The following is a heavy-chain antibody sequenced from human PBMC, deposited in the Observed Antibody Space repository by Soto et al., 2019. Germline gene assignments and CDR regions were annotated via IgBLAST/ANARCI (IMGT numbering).Heavy chain of an antibody. CDR3: ATEGGY. V-gene: IGHV3-9*01. D-gene: IGHD2-15*01. CDR1: GFTFDDYA. Sequence: PGGSLRLSCVASGFTFDDYAMHWVRQATGKGLEWVSGVSWSSRSIGYADSVKGRFTISRDNAQNSLYLQMNSLRAEDTASYYCATEGGYWGQGTLVTVSS. J-gene: IGHJ4*02. CDR2: VSWSSRSI.